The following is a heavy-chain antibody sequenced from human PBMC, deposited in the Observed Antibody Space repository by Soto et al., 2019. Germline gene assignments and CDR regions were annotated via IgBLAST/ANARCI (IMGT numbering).Heavy chain of an antibody. CDR1: GDSIRGGASF. V-gene: IGHV4-31*03. CDR3: AKLSCTSSTCYFPGWFDP. J-gene: IGHJ5*02. Sequence: SETLSLTCTVSGDSIRGGASFWSWIRQPTGKGLEWIANVYYSGSSYYNPSLKSRLTISVDTTKNQFSLQLKSMTAADTAVYYCAKLSCTSSTCYFPGWFDPWGQGTLVPVSS. CDR2: VYYSGSS. D-gene: IGHD2-2*01.